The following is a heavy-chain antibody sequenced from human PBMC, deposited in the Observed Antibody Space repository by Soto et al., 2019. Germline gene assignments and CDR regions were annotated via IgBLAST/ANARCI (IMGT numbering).Heavy chain of an antibody. V-gene: IGHV3-73*01. CDR1: GFALSGSA. J-gene: IGHJ4*02. CDR2: IRNKANNYAT. CDR3: AKDRGRTMVRGVILLGY. Sequence: PGGSLRLACAGTGFALSGSAFHWVRQASGGGLEWIGRIRNKANNYATAYAESAKGRFTISRDDSINTAYLEMNSLRIEDSARYYCAKDRGRTMVRGVILLGYWAQGTLDTGSS. D-gene: IGHD3-10*01.